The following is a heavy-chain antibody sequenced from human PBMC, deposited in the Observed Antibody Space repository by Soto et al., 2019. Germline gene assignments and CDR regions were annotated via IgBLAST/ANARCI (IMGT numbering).Heavy chain of an antibody. J-gene: IGHJ4*02. V-gene: IGHV3-30*18. CDR3: AKGALR. CDR1: GFTFSSYG. CDR2: ISYDGSNK. D-gene: IGHD3-16*01. Sequence: TGGSLRLSCAASGFTFSSYGMHWVRQAPGKGLEWVAVISYDGSNKYYADSVKGRFTISRDNSKNTLYLQMNSLRAEDTAVYYCAKGALRWGQGTLVTVSS.